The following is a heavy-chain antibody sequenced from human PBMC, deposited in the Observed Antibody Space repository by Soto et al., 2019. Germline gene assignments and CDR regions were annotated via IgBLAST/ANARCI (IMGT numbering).Heavy chain of an antibody. CDR2: ISAYNGNT. V-gene: IGHV1-18*01. CDR3: ARARGGGYCSSTSCYEVAY. CDR1: GYTFTSYG. J-gene: IGHJ4*02. Sequence: EASVKVSCKASGYTFTSYGISWVRQAPGQGLEWMGWISAYNGNTNYAQKLQGRVTMTTDTSTSTAYMELRSLRSDDTAVYYCARARGGGYCSSTSCYEVAYWGQGTLVTVSS. D-gene: IGHD2-2*01.